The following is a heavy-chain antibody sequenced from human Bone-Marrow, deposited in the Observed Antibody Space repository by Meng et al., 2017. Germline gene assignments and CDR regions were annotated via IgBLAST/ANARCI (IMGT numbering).Heavy chain of an antibody. Sequence: GGSLRLSCAASGFTFSSYSMNWVRQAPGKGLEWVSSISSSSSYIYYADSVKGRFTISRDNAKNSLYLQMNSLRAEDTAVYYCARETPSNRDYGINWFDPWGQGTLVTVS. CDR2: ISSSSSYI. J-gene: IGHJ5*02. D-gene: IGHD4-17*01. CDR1: GFTFSSYS. V-gene: IGHV3-21*01. CDR3: ARETPSNRDYGINWFDP.